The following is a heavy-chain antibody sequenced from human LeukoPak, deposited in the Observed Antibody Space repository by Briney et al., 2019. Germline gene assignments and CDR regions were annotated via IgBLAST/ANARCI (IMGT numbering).Heavy chain of an antibody. CDR3: ARLSGGSSLRNDAFDI. CDR1: GYTFNIYW. CDR2: IYPDDSKT. J-gene: IGHJ3*02. Sequence: GESLKISCKASGYTFNIYWIAWVRQMPGKGLECMGIIYPDDSKTRYSPSFQGQVTISVDKSTTTAYLQWSSLKASDTAVYYCARLSGGSSLRNDAFDIWGQGTMVTVSS. V-gene: IGHV5-51*01. D-gene: IGHD1-26*01.